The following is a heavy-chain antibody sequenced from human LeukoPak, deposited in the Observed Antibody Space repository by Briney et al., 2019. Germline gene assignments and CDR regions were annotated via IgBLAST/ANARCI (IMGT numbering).Heavy chain of an antibody. V-gene: IGHV3-73*01. D-gene: IGHD2-15*01. CDR3: ARHPTDYSGEIYYYYYYMDV. Sequence: GGSLRLSCAASGFSFSGSAMHWVRQASGKGLEWIGRIRSKTNNSATAYAASLKCRFTISRDDSKNTAYLQMNSLKTEDTAVYYCARHPTDYSGEIYYYYYYMDVWGKGTTVTVSS. CDR1: GFSFSGSA. J-gene: IGHJ6*03. CDR2: IRSKTNNSAT.